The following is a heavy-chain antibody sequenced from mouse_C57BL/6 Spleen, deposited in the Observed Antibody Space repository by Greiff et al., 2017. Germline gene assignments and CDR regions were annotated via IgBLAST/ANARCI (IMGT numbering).Heavy chain of an antibody. J-gene: IGHJ3*01. D-gene: IGHD2-4*01. Sequence: QVQLQQPGAELVKPGASVKLSCKASGYTFTTSPIEWMKHNHGKSLEWIGIFHPSNDDTKYNEKFKGKATLTVEKSSSTVYLGLSRVTSEDSAVYDSVKGYDYDVRWFAYWGQGTLVTVPA. CDR3: VKGYDYDVRWFAY. CDR1: GYTFTTSP. V-gene: IGHV1-47*01. CDR2: FHPSNDDT.